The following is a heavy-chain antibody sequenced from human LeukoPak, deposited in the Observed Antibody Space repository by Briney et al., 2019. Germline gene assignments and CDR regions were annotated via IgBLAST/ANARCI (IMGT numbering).Heavy chain of an antibody. CDR2: ISYDGSNK. V-gene: IGHV3-30*18. J-gene: IGHJ4*02. CDR3: AKYPQLQQLVRVFAY. Sequence: SGGSLRLSCAASGFTFSSYGMHWVRQAPGKGLEWVAVISYDGSNKYYADSVKGRFTISRDNSKNTLYLQMNSLRAEDTAVYYCAKYPQLQQLVRVFAYWGQGTLVTVSS. CDR1: GFTFSSYG. D-gene: IGHD6-13*01.